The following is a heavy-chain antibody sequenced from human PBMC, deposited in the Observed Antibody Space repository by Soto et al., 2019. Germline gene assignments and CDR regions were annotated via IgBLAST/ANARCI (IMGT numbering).Heavy chain of an antibody. Sequence: LSLTCAASGFTFSSYAMSWVRQAPGKGLEWVSAISGSGGSTYYADSVKGRFTISRDNSKNTLYLQMNSLRAEDTAVYYCAKGVLRPIAAAGTYFDYWGQGTLVTVSS. V-gene: IGHV3-23*01. J-gene: IGHJ4*02. CDR2: ISGSGGST. CDR1: GFTFSSYA. D-gene: IGHD6-13*01. CDR3: AKGVLRPIAAAGTYFDY.